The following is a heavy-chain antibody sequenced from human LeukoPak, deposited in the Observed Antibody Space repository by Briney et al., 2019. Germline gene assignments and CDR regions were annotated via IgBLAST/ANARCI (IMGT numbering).Heavy chain of an antibody. CDR1: GFTFSSYG. Sequence: PPGGSLRLSYAASGFTFSSYGMSWVRQAPGKGLEWVSAISGSGGSTYYADSVKGRFTISRDNSKNTLYLQMNSLRAEDTAVYYCAKEVDGYNHLGLDYWGQGTLVTVSS. CDR3: AKEVDGYNHLGLDY. J-gene: IGHJ4*02. V-gene: IGHV3-23*01. D-gene: IGHD5-24*01. CDR2: ISGSGGST.